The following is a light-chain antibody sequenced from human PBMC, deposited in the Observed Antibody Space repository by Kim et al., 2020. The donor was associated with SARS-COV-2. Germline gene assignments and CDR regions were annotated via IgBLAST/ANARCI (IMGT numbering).Light chain of an antibody. CDR3: NSRSSNDNVV. Sequence: VAVGQAVRITCQGDSLRSYYASWYQQKPGQAPIVVIYGKNNRPSGIPDRFSGSSSGNTASLTIAGTQAGDEADYYCNSRSSNDNVVFGGGTKLTVL. V-gene: IGLV3-19*01. CDR2: GKN. CDR1: SLRSYY. J-gene: IGLJ2*01.